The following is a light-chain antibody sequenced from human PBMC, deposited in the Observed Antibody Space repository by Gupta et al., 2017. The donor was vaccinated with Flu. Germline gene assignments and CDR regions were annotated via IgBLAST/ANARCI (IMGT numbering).Light chain of an antibody. CDR2: SGS. J-gene: IGKJ1*01. V-gene: IGKV2-28*01. CDR1: QCILHNNGKNY. CDR3: MQALQTPRT. Sequence: DIVMTQSPLSLPVTPGEPASISCRSSQCILHNNGKNYLDWYWQKPGQSPQLLIYSGSNRACGVPDRFSGSGSGTDFTLKISRVEAEDVGVYYCMQALQTPRTFGQGTQVEIK.